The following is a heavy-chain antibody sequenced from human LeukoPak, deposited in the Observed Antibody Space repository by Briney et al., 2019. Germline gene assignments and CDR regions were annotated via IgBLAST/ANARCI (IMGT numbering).Heavy chain of an antibody. Sequence: GGALRLSCAASGFTFSSYEMNWVRQAPGKGLEWVASISRSGSTEYYADSVKGRFTMSRDNAKNSLYLQMNSLRAADTAVYYCARTSNDDYGRDYGMDVWGQGTTVTVSS. CDR1: GFTFSSYE. J-gene: IGHJ6*02. V-gene: IGHV3-48*03. CDR2: ISRSGSTE. CDR3: ARTSNDDYGRDYGMDV. D-gene: IGHD4-17*01.